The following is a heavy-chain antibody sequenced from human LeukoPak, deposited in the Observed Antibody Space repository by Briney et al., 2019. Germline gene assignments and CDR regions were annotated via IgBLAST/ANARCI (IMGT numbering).Heavy chain of an antibody. Sequence: ASVKVPCKASGYTFTIYYLHWVRQAPGQGLEWMGIIHPSDGSTSYAQKFQGRVTMTRDMSTSTVYMELSSLRSEDTAVYYCARGDYGGNTRRPFDYWGQGTLVTVSS. CDR1: GYTFTIYY. J-gene: IGHJ4*02. CDR2: IHPSDGST. CDR3: ARGDYGGNTRRPFDY. V-gene: IGHV1-46*01. D-gene: IGHD4-23*01.